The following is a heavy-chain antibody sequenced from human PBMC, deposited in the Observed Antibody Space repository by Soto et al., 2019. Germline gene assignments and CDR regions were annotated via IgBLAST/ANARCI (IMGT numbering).Heavy chain of an antibody. J-gene: IGHJ5*02. D-gene: IGHD3-9*01. CDR3: AREGRYFDWLVWFDP. CDR1: GYTFTSYY. V-gene: IGHV1-46*01. Sequence: ASVKVSCKASGYTFTSYYMHWVRQAPGQGLEWMGIINPSGGSTSYAQKLQGRVTMTRDTSTSTAYMELRSLRSDDTAVYYCAREGRYFDWLVWFDPWGQGTLVTVSS. CDR2: INPSGGST.